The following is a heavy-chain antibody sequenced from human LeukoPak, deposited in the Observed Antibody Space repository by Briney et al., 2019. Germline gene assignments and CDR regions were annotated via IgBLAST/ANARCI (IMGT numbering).Heavy chain of an antibody. CDR3: ARRAYSSRWYYFDN. Sequence: SETLSLTCTVSGGSISSDLYYWGWIRQPPGKGLEWIGSIYYSGNTNNNPSLTSRVTISVDTSKSQFSLKLSSVTAADTAVYYCARRAYSSRWYYFDNWGQGTMVTVSS. CDR1: GGSISSDLYY. D-gene: IGHD2-2*01. CDR2: IYYSGNT. J-gene: IGHJ4*02. V-gene: IGHV4-39*01.